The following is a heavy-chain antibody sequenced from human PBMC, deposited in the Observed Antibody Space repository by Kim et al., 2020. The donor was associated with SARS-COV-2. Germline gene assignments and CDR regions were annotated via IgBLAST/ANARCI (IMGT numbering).Heavy chain of an antibody. CDR1: GFTFSSYS. Sequence: GGSLRLSCAASGFTFSSYSMNWVRQAPGKGLEWVSSISSSSSYIYYADSVKGRFTISRDNAKNSLYLQMNSLRAEDTAVYYCARGGRGQWGGWKIDYYYYGMDVWGQGTTVTVSS. CDR3: ARGGRGQWGGWKIDYYYYGMDV. J-gene: IGHJ6*02. CDR2: ISSSSSYI. D-gene: IGHD6-19*01. V-gene: IGHV3-21*01.